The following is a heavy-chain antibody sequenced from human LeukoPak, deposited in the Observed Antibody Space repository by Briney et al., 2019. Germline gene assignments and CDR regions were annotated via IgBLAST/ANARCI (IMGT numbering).Heavy chain of an antibody. J-gene: IGHJ4*02. CDR3: ARRLGLPFDY. CDR2: IYYSGST. CDR1: GGSISSYH. V-gene: IGHV4-59*01. D-gene: IGHD2-15*01. Sequence: PSETLSLTCTVSGGSISSYHWSWIRQPPGKGLECIGYIYYSGSTHYNPSLKSRVTISVDTSKNQFSLKLSSVTAADTAVYYCARRLGLPFDYWGQGTLVTVSS.